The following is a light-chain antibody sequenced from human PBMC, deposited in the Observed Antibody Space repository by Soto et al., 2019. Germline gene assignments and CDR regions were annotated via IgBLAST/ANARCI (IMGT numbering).Light chain of an antibody. CDR1: SSNIGNNN. CDR3: AAWDDSLGDVV. CDR2: HNS. V-gene: IGLV1-47*02. Sequence: QSVLSHPPSASSTPGHRVTISCSGSSSNIGNNNAYWYQHVPGTAPKLIIHHNSLRPSWVPDRFSGSKSGTSASLAISGLQSDDESDYYCAAWDDSLGDVVFGGGTKVTVL. J-gene: IGLJ2*01.